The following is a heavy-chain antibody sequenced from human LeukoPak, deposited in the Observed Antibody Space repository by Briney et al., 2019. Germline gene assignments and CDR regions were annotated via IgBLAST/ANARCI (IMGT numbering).Heavy chain of an antibody. D-gene: IGHD5-24*01. J-gene: IGHJ4*02. CDR3: ARGGDGYNSGPRGTY. V-gene: IGHV1-2*02. Sequence: ASVKVSCKASGYTFTVYYMHWVRQAPGQGLEWLGWINPSSGAINYAQKFQGRVTMTRDSSISTAYMELNRLTSDDTAVYYCARGGDGYNSGPRGTYWGQGTRVTVSS. CDR1: GYTFTVYY. CDR2: INPSSGAI.